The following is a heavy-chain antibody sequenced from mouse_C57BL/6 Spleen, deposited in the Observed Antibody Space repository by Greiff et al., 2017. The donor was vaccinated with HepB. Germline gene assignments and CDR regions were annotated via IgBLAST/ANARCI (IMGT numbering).Heavy chain of an antibody. D-gene: IGHD1-1*01. CDR2: IHPNSGST. CDR3: ARSAYYYGSSYGYFDV. V-gene: IGHV1-64*01. J-gene: IGHJ1*03. Sequence: QVQLQQPGAELVKPGASVKLSCKASGYTFTSYWMHWVKQRPGQGLEWIGMIHPNSGSTNYNEKFKSKATLTVDKSSSTAYMPLSSLTSEDSAVYYCARSAYYYGSSYGYFDVWGTGTTVTVSS. CDR1: GYTFTSYW.